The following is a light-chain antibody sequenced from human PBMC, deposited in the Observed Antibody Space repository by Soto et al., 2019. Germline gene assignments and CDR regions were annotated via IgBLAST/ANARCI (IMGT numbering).Light chain of an antibody. Sequence: DIVLTQSPATLSLSPGERATLSCRASQSVSSYLAWYQQKPGQAPRLLIYDASNRATGIPARFSGSGSGTDFTLTISSVESEGFAVYYCQQRGNWPPITFGQGTRLEMK. J-gene: IGKJ5*01. CDR3: QQRGNWPPIT. V-gene: IGKV3-11*01. CDR2: DAS. CDR1: QSVSSY.